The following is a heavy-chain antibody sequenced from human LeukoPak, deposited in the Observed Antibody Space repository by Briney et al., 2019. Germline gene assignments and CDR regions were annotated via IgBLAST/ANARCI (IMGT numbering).Heavy chain of an antibody. CDR3: ASWEGYSYGPTTSYFDY. CDR1: GFTFSSYA. Sequence: GGSLRLSCAASGFTFSSYAMHWVRQAPGKGLEWVAVISYDGSNKYYADSVKGRFTISRDNSKNTLYLQMNSLRAEDTAVYYCASWEGYSYGPTTSYFDYWGQGTLVTVSS. CDR2: ISYDGSNK. D-gene: IGHD5-18*01. V-gene: IGHV3-30-3*01. J-gene: IGHJ4*02.